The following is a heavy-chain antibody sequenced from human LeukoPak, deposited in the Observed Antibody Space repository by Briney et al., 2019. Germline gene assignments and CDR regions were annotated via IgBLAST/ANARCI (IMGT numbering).Heavy chain of an antibody. D-gene: IGHD3-10*01. Sequence: GESLKISRKGSGYSFTSYWISWVRQMPGKGLEWMGRIDPSDSYTNYSPSFQGHVTISADKSISTAYLQWSGLKASDTAMYYCARILWFGELLPSNIDYWGQGTLVTVSS. CDR3: ARILWFGELLPSNIDY. J-gene: IGHJ4*02. CDR1: GYSFTSYW. V-gene: IGHV5-10-1*01. CDR2: IDPSDSYT.